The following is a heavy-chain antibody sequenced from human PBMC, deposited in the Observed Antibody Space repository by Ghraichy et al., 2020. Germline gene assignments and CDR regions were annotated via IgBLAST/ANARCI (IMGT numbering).Heavy chain of an antibody. Sequence: ASVKVSCKASGYTFTSYGISWVRQAPGQGLEWMGWISAYNGNTNYAQKLQGRVTMTTDTSTSTAYMELRSLRSDDTAVYYCARVPTLEGPPQDYYYGMDVWGQGTTVTVSS. CDR2: ISAYNGNT. CDR3: ARVPTLEGPPQDYYYGMDV. V-gene: IGHV1-18*04. J-gene: IGHJ6*02. CDR1: GYTFTSYG.